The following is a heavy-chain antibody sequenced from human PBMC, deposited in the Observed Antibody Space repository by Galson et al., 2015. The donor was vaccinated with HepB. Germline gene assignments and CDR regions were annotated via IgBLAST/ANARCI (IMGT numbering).Heavy chain of an antibody. Sequence: SLRLSCAASGFTFSSYVFHWVRRAPGKGLEWVAIISYDGSFKYHADSLKGRFTISRDNSKNTLFLQMNNLRADDTAVYYCAASYFYDSSSYFIGGDYWGQGTLVAVSS. V-gene: IGHV3-30*04. J-gene: IGHJ4*02. CDR2: ISYDGSFK. CDR3: AASYFYDSSSYFIGGDY. CDR1: GFTFSSYV. D-gene: IGHD3-22*01.